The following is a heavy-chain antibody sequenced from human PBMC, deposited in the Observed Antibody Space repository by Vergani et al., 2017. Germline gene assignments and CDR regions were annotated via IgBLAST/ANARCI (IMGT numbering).Heavy chain of an antibody. CDR3: ARHTTYTDS. V-gene: IGHV5-51*01. Sequence: EVELVQSGPEMRKPGESLKISCKGSEYSFGNYWIGWVRQMPGKGLEWMGIIYPADSETRYSPSFQGQVTISDDKSSSTAFLQWDSLNASVTALYYCARHTTYTDSWGQGTLFTVSS. CDR2: IYPADSET. J-gene: IGHJ4*02. CDR1: EYSFGNYW. D-gene: IGHD1-1*01.